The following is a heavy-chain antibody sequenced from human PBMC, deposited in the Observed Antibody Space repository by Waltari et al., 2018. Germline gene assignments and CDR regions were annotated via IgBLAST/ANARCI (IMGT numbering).Heavy chain of an antibody. D-gene: IGHD3-9*01. J-gene: IGHJ6*03. CDR1: GFTFSSYS. CDR3: ARESDILTGEFHYYYYMDV. CDR2: ISSSSSYI. Sequence: EVQLVESGGGLVKPGGSLRLSCAASGFTFSSYSMNWVRQAPGKGLEWVSSISSSSSYIYYADSVKGRVTISRDNAKNSLYLQMNSLRAEDTAVYYCARESDILTGEFHYYYYMDVWGKGTTVTVSS. V-gene: IGHV3-21*01.